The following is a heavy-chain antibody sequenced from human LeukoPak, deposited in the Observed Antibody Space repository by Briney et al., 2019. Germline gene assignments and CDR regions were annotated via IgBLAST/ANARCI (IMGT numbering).Heavy chain of an antibody. CDR3: ARDRGRTTIVDY. D-gene: IGHD4-11*01. CDR1: GYTFTGSY. CDR2: INPNGGGT. J-gene: IGHJ4*02. Sequence: ASVKVSCTASGYTFTGSYIHWVRQAPGQGLEWMGWINPNGGGTKYAQKFQGRVAVTRDTSITTAYMDLYRLRLDDTAVYYCARDRGRTTIVDYWGQGTLVTVSS. V-gene: IGHV1-2*02.